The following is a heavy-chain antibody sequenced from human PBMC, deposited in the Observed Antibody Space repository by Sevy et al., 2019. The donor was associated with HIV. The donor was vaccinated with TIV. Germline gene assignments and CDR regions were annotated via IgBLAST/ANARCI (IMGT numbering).Heavy chain of an antibody. CDR3: AIDNSSTVSLDY. CDR2: IRYDGSNK. Sequence: GGSLRLSCAASGFTFSSYGMHWVRQAPGKGLEWVAFIRYDGSNKYYADSVKGRFTISRDNSKNTLYLQMNSLRAEDTAVYYCAIDNSSTVSLDYWGQGTLVTVSS. CDR1: GFTFSSYG. D-gene: IGHD6-13*01. V-gene: IGHV3-30*02. J-gene: IGHJ4*02.